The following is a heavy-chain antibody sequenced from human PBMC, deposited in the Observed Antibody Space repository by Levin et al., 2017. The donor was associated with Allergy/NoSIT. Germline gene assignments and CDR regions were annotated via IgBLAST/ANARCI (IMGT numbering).Heavy chain of an antibody. J-gene: IGHJ3*02. D-gene: IGHD1-26*01. Sequence: GESLKISCKTSGYIFTDNYIHWVRQAPGQGLEWMGWINPNTGATNYAQKFQGRVTMTRDTSISTAYMELNRLRSEDTVVFYCARGGGNYRHALYMWGQGTMVTVSS. V-gene: IGHV1-2*02. CDR2: INPNTGAT. CDR3: ARGGGNYRHALYM. CDR1: GYIFTDNY.